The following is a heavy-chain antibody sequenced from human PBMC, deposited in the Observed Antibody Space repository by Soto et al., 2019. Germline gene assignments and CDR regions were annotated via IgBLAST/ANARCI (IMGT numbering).Heavy chain of an antibody. J-gene: IGHJ4*02. CDR1: GFIFSSYG. D-gene: IGHD5-12*01. CDR2: VSYDGINK. Sequence: PGGSLRLSCAASGFIFSSYGVHWVRQAPGKGLEWVAVVSYDGINKYYADSVKGRFTISRDNSKNTLYLQMNSLRVEDTALYYCAKVGAGSGYGKVDYWGQGTLVTVSS. CDR3: AKVGAGSGYGKVDY. V-gene: IGHV3-30*18.